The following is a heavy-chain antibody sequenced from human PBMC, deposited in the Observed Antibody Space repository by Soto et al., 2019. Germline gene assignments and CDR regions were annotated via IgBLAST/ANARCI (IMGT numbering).Heavy chain of an antibody. CDR1: GFTFSSYA. D-gene: IGHD2-15*01. CDR3: ARPVRWYYMDV. J-gene: IGHJ6*03. Sequence: GGSLRLSCAGSGFTFSSYAMSWVRQAPGKGLEWVSAITDSGGGTYYAESVKGRFTISRDNSKNTLYLQMNSLRADETAVYYCARPVRWYYMDVWGKGTTVTVSS. CDR2: ITDSGGGT. V-gene: IGHV3-23*01.